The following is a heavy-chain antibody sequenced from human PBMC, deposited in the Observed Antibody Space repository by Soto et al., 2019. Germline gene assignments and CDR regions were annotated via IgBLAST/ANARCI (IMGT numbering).Heavy chain of an antibody. CDR3: AAGREYYYDSSGYYYYYGMDV. CDR1: GYTFISYG. D-gene: IGHD3-22*01. CDR2: ISAYNGNT. J-gene: IGHJ6*02. Sequence: ASVKVSCKASGYTFISYGISWVRQAPGQGLEWMGWISAYNGNTNYAQKLQGRVTMTTDTSTSTAYMEQRSLRSDDTAVYYCAAGREYYYDSSGYYYYYGMDVWGQGTTVTVSS. V-gene: IGHV1-18*04.